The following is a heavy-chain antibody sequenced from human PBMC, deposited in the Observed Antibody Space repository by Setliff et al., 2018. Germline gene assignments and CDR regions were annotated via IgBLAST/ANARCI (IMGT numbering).Heavy chain of an antibody. J-gene: IGHJ4*02. D-gene: IGHD3-22*01. CDR2: VYKTGSI. V-gene: IGHV4-61*09. CDR3: ARAYDSSGWYGESHTYYFDN. CDR1: GDSISGGTYS. Sequence: SETLSLTCTVSGDSISGGTYSWSWIRQPAGKGLEWFGHVYKTGSIIYNPSLKSRVTISSDTSKNQSSLNLYSVTAADTAVYYCARAYDSSGWYGESHTYYFDNWGQGTLVTVSS.